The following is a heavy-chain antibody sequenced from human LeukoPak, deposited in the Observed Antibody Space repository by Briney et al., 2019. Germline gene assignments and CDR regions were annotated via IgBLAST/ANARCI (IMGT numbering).Heavy chain of an antibody. J-gene: IGHJ4*02. CDR2: IIPILGIA. V-gene: IGHV1-69*04. CDR1: GGTFSSYA. Sequence: VASVKVSCKASGGTFSSYAIRWVRQAPGQGLEWMGRIIPILGIANYAQKFQGRVTITADKSTSTAYMELSSLRPEDTAVYYCEFTVAHGYFDYWGQGTLVTVSS. D-gene: IGHD2-21*01. CDR3: EFTVAHGYFDY.